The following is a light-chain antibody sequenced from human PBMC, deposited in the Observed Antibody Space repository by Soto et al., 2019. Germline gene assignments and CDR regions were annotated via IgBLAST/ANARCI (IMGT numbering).Light chain of an antibody. CDR2: EGF. Sequence: QCVLNQPASGSGSPGHSITLSYTGTSNDVGTYNLVSWYQQHPGKAPKLIIFEGFKRPSGVSNRFSGSKSGNTASLTISGLQAEDEADYYCSSYAGSTTYVFGTGTKVTVL. CDR3: SSYAGSTTYV. V-gene: IGLV2-23*01. CDR1: SNDVGTYNL. J-gene: IGLJ1*01.